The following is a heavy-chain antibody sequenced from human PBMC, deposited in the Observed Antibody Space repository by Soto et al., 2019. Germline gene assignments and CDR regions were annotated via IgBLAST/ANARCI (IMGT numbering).Heavy chain of an antibody. D-gene: IGHD2-15*01. V-gene: IGHV4-59*01. CDR2: IYYSGST. CDR3: ARDRGGKVRAFDI. CDR1: GGSISSYY. J-gene: IGHJ3*02. Sequence: SETLALTCTVAGGSISSYYGSWMRQPPGKGLEWIGYIYYSGSTNYNPSLKSRVTISVDTSKNQFSLKLSSVTAADTAVYYCARDRGGKVRAFDIWGQGTMVTVSS.